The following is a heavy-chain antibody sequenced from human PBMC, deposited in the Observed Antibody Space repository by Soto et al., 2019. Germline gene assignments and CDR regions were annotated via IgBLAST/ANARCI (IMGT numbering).Heavy chain of an antibody. CDR3: AKDRSIAVGDTFRWLDP. Sequence: QVQLVQSGAEVKKPGASVKVSCKASGYTFTGYYMHWVRQAPGQGLEWMGWINPNSGGTNYAQKFQGWVTMTRDTSISTAYMELSRLRSDDTAVYYCAKDRSIAVGDTFRWLDPWGQGTLVTVSS. CDR2: INPNSGGT. V-gene: IGHV1-2*04. J-gene: IGHJ5*02. D-gene: IGHD6-19*01. CDR1: GYTFTGYY.